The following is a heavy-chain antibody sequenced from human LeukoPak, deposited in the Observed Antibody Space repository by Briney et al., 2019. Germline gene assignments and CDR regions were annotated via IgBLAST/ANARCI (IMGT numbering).Heavy chain of an antibody. Sequence: SQTLSLTCAISGDSVSSNSVTWNWIRQSPSRGLEWLGRTYYRSTWYNDYAVSVRGRITVNPDTSKNQFSLHLNSVTPEDTAVYYCARRLAQYDCFDPWGQGILVTVSP. J-gene: IGHJ5*02. CDR1: GDSVSSNSVT. CDR2: TYYRSTWYN. V-gene: IGHV6-1*01. CDR3: ARRLAQYDCFDP. D-gene: IGHD3-9*01.